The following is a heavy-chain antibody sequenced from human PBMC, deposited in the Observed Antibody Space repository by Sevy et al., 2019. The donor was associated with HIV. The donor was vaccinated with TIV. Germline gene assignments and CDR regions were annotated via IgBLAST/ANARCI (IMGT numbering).Heavy chain of an antibody. CDR1: GFTLSSYS. Sequence: GGSLRLSCAASGFTLSSYSMNWVRQAPGKGLEWVSYISSSSSTIYYADSVKGRFTISRNNAKNSLYLQMNSLRDEETAVYYCARDDHYGDYGTGFDYWGQGTLVTVSS. CDR3: ARDDHYGDYGTGFDY. V-gene: IGHV3-48*02. J-gene: IGHJ4*02. D-gene: IGHD4-17*01. CDR2: ISSSSSTI.